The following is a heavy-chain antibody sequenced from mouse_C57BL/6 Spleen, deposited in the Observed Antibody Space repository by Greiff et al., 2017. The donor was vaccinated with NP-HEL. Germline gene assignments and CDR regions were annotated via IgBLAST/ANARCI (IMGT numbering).Heavy chain of an antibody. V-gene: IGHV1-50*01. CDR2: IDPSDSCT. D-gene: IGHD2-4*01. J-gene: IGHJ3*01. CDR3: ARDDYDGAWFAY. Sequence: QVQLQQPGAELVKPGASVKLSCKASGYTFTSYWMQWVKQRPGQGLEWIGEIDPSDSCTNYNQKFKGKATLTVDTSSSTAYMQLSSLTSEDSAVYYCARDDYDGAWFAYWGQGTLVTVSA. CDR1: GYTFTSYW.